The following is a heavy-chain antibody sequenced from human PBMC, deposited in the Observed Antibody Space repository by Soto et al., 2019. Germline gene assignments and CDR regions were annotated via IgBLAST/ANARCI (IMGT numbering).Heavy chain of an antibody. CDR2: INPNSGGT. V-gene: IGHV1-2*04. Sequence: SVKGSCEASGYTFTGYFRHWVRQAPVQGLEWMGWINPNSGGTNYAQKFQGWVTMTRDTSISTAYMELSRLRSDDTAVYYCARDGADYGDAYLDYWGQGTLVTVSS. D-gene: IGHD4-17*01. CDR3: ARDGADYGDAYLDY. CDR1: GYTFTGYF. J-gene: IGHJ4*02.